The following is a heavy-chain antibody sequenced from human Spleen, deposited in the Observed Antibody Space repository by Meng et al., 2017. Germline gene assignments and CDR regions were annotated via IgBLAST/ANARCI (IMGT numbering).Heavy chain of an antibody. V-gene: IGHV3-48*03. J-gene: IGHJ6*02. D-gene: IGHD2-2*01. Sequence: GESLKISCAASGFTFSSYEMNWVRQAPGKGLEWVSYISSSGSTIYYADSVKGRFTISRDNAKNTLYLQMNSLRAEDTAVYYCARDQLLLWGFYYYGMDVWGQGTTVTVSS. CDR1: GFTFSSYE. CDR2: ISSSGSTI. CDR3: ARDQLLLWGFYYYGMDV.